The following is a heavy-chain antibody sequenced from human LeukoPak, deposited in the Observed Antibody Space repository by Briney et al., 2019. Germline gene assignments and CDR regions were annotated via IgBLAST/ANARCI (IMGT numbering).Heavy chain of an antibody. D-gene: IGHD3-16*01. Sequence: GGSLRLSCAASGFTVSSNYMSWVRQAPGKGLEWVSVIYSGGSIYYADSVKGRFTISRDNSKNTVYLQMNSLRAEDTAVYYCTRDVIYASEIYSYGDSWGQGTLVTVSS. V-gene: IGHV3-53*01. CDR2: IYSGGSI. CDR3: TRDVIYASEIYSYGDS. J-gene: IGHJ4*02. CDR1: GFTVSSNY.